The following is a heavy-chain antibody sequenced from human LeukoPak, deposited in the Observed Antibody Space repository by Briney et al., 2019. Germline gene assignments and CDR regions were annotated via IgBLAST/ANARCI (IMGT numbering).Heavy chain of an antibody. Sequence: SETLSLTCTVSGGSISGFLWSWIRQPPGKGLEWLGCIDYSGITQYNPSLKSRVTISVDTSKQQFSLKLSSVTAADTAVYYCARDLELERNRWNYFESWGQGTLVTVSS. V-gene: IGHV4-59*01. CDR2: IDYSGIT. CDR1: GGSISGFL. D-gene: IGHD1-1*01. CDR3: ARDLELERNRWNYFES. J-gene: IGHJ4*02.